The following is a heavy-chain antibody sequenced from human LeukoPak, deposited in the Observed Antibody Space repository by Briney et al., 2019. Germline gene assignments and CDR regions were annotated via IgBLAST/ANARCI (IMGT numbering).Heavy chain of an antibody. CDR2: VYHSGTT. CDR3: ARGISTTGHDY. V-gene: IGHV4-38-2*01. J-gene: IGHJ4*02. Sequence: PAETLALTFALSGYSISSVYYWGWIRQPPGKELEWIGSVYHSGTTYYIPSLKSRVTISVDTSKNQFSLKVSSVTAADTAVYFCARGISTTGHDYWGQGTLVTVSS. CDR1: GYSISSVYY. D-gene: IGHD2/OR15-2a*01.